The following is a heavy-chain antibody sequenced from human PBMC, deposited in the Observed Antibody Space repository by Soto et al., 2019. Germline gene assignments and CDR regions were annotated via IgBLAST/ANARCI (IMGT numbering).Heavy chain of an antibody. CDR1: GYTFTSYA. CDR3: ARDDEGSGWNY. CDR2: INAGNGNT. J-gene: IGHJ4*02. D-gene: IGHD6-19*01. V-gene: IGHV1-3*01. Sequence: QVQLVQSGAEVKKPGASVKVYCKASGYTFTSYAMHWVRQAPGQRLEWMGWINAGNGNTKYSQKFQGRVTITRDTSASTVYMELSSLRSEYTAVYYCARDDEGSGWNYWGQGTMVTVSS.